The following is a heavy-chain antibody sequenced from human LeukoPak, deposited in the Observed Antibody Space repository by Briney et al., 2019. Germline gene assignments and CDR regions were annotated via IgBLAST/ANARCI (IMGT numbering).Heavy chain of an antibody. V-gene: IGHV3-30*04. D-gene: IGHD5-12*01. J-gene: IGHJ4*02. Sequence: GGSLRLSCAASGFTFSSYAMHWVRQAPGKGLEWVAVISYDGSNKYYADSVKGRFTISRDNSKNTLYLQMNSLRAEDTAVYYCARDLGGYTFDYYFDYWGQGTLVTVSS. CDR1: GFTFSSYA. CDR2: ISYDGSNK. CDR3: ARDLGGYTFDYYFDY.